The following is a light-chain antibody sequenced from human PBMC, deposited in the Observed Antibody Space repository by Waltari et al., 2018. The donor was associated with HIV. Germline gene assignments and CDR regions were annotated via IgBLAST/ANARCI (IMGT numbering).Light chain of an antibody. CDR2: TNT. Sequence: QSVLTQPPSASGTPGQTVTISCSGSDSNLGTNPVNWYQQLPGKAPKLLIYTNTQRPSGVPDRFSGSKSGTSASLAISGLQSEDEAVYYCSSWDGSLYGVAFGGGTKVTVL. CDR3: SSWDGSLYGVA. V-gene: IGLV1-44*01. J-gene: IGLJ2*01. CDR1: DSNLGTNP.